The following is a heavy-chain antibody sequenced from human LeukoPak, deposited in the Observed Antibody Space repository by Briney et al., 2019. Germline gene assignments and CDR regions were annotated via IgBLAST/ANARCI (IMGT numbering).Heavy chain of an antibody. J-gene: IGHJ6*02. Sequence: SETLSLTCAVYGGSFSGYYWSWIRQPPGKGLEWIGEINHSGSTNYNPSFKSRVTISVDTSKNQFSLKLSSVTAADTAVYYCARGYPSSWYAYYYGMDVWGQGTTVTVSS. CDR3: ARGYPSSWYAYYYGMDV. CDR1: GGSFSGYY. D-gene: IGHD6-13*01. V-gene: IGHV4-34*01. CDR2: INHSGST.